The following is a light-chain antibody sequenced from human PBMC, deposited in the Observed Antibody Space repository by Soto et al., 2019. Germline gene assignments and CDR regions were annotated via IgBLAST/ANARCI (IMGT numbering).Light chain of an antibody. V-gene: IGKV1-5*03. CDR3: QQYNTYPLT. J-gene: IGKJ3*01. Sequence: DIQMTQSPSTLSASVGDRVTITCRASQSISSWLAWYQQKPGKAPKLLIYKASSLESGVPSRFSGSGSGTEFTLTISSLQPDDFATYDFQQYNTYPLTFGPGTKVDIK. CDR2: KAS. CDR1: QSISSW.